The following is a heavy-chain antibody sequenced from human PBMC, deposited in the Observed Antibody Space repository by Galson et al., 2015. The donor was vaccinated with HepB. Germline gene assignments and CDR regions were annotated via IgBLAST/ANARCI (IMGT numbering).Heavy chain of an antibody. V-gene: IGHV3-11*01. CDR2: ISSSGSTI. CDR3: ARVWDYYDSSGYYYWLDP. Sequence: SLRLSCAASGFTFSDYYMSWIRQAPGKGLEWVSYISSSGSTIYYADSVKGRFTISRDNAKNSLYLQMNSLRAEDTAVYYCARVWDYYDSSGYYYWLDPWGQGTLVTVSS. CDR1: GFTFSDYY. D-gene: IGHD3-22*01. J-gene: IGHJ5*02.